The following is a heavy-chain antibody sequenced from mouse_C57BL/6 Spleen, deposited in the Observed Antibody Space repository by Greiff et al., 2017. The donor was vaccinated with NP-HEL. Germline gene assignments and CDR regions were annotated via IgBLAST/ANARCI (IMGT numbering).Heavy chain of an antibody. J-gene: IGHJ3*01. CDR1: GYTFTDYN. D-gene: IGHD3-3*01. CDR2: INPNNGGT. Sequence: DVKLQESGPELVKPGASVKIPCKASGYTFTDYNMDWVKQSHGKSLEWIGDINPNNGGTIYNQKFKGKATLTVDKSSSTAYMELRSLTSEDTAVYYCARWGTRSWFAYWGQGTLVTVSA. CDR3: ARWGTRSWFAY. V-gene: IGHV1-18*01.